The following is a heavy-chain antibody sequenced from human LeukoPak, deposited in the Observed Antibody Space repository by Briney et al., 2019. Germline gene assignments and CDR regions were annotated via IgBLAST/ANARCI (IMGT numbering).Heavy chain of an antibody. CDR3: ARYSYGSYWYFDL. V-gene: IGHV3-21*01. Sequence: PGGSLRLSCAASGFTFSIYSMNWVRQAPGKGLEWVSSISSSSSYIYYADSVKGRLTISRDNAKNSLYLQMNSLRAEDTAVYYCARYSYGSYWYFDLWGRGTLVTVPS. CDR1: GFTFSIYS. D-gene: IGHD5-18*01. CDR2: ISSSSSYI. J-gene: IGHJ2*01.